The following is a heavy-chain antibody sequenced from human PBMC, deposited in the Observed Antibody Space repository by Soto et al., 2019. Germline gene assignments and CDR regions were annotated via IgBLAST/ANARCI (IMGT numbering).Heavy chain of an antibody. J-gene: IGHJ4*02. CDR2: IYYSGST. Sequence: SETLSLTCTVSGGSISSSSYYWVWIRRPPWKGLDWIGSIYYSGSTYYNPSLKSRVTISVDTSKNQFSLKLSSVTAADTAVYYCASVVPYYYDSSGYYGDYFDYWGQGTLVTVSS. CDR1: GGSISSSSYY. D-gene: IGHD3-22*01. CDR3: ASVVPYYYDSSGYYGDYFDY. V-gene: IGHV4-39*01.